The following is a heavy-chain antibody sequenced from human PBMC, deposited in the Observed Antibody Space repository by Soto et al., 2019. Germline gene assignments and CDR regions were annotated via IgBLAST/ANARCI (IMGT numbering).Heavy chain of an antibody. D-gene: IGHD3-3*01. V-gene: IGHV4-4*07. CDR1: GGAISTYY. CDR3: ARGQRFSDWFDP. J-gene: IGHJ5*02. Sequence: ESLSLSCPVSGGAISTYYWTWIRQPAGKGLEWIGRIYSSGSTKYNPSLQSRVTMSLDTSNNQFSLRLTSVTAADTAVYYCARGQRFSDWFDPWGQGTLVTVSS. CDR2: IYSSGST.